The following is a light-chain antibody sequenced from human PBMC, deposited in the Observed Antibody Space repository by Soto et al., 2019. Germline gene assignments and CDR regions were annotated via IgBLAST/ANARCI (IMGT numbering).Light chain of an antibody. Sequence: SSELTQPPSVSVAPGKTARITCGGNNIGSKSVHWYQQKAGQAPVLVIYYDSDRPSGIPERFSGSNSGNTATLTISRVEAGDEADYYCQVWDSSSDHPGVFGTGTKLTVL. V-gene: IGLV3-21*04. CDR2: YDS. CDR1: NIGSKS. J-gene: IGLJ1*01. CDR3: QVWDSSSDHPGV.